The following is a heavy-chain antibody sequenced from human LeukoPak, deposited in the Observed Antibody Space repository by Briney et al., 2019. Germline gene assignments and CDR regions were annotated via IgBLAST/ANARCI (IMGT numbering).Heavy chain of an antibody. D-gene: IGHD3-3*01. CDR1: GYTFNNYA. J-gene: IGHJ4*01. CDR3: ARAPGDAVPYYDFWSGYYPFDY. Sequence: ASVKVSCKTSGYTFNNYAVNWVRQAPGQGLEWMGWINTNTGNPTYAQGFTGRFVFSLDTSVSTAYLQISSLKAEDTAVYYCARAPGDAVPYYDFWSGYYPFDYWGQGTLVTVSS. CDR2: INTNTGNP. V-gene: IGHV7-4-1*02.